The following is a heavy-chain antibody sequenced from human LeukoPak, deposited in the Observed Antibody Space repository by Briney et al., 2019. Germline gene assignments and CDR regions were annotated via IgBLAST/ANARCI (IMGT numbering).Heavy chain of an antibody. Sequence: ASVKVSCKASGYTFTGYYMHWVRQAPGQGLEWMGWINPDSGGTNYAQKFQGRVTMTRDTSISTAYMELSRLTSDDAAVYYCARDYCGSISCYPKYNAMDVWAHGTTVTVSS. CDR2: INPDSGGT. V-gene: IGHV1-2*02. D-gene: IGHD2-2*01. CDR1: GYTFTGYY. J-gene: IGHJ6*02. CDR3: ARDYCGSISCYPKYNAMDV.